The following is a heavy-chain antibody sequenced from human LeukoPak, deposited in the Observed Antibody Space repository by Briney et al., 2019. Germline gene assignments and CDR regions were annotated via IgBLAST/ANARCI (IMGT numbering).Heavy chain of an antibody. CDR3: ARGDYPYRSGSYYRGGFDY. D-gene: IGHD3-10*01. CDR2: INHSGST. Sequence: PSETLSLTCAVYGGSFSGYYWSWIRQPPGKGLEWIGEINHSGSTNYNPSLKSRVTISVDTSKNQFSLKLSSVTAADTAVYYCARGDYPYRSGSYYRGGFDYWGPRTLVTVSS. J-gene: IGHJ4*02. CDR1: GGSFSGYY. V-gene: IGHV4-34*01.